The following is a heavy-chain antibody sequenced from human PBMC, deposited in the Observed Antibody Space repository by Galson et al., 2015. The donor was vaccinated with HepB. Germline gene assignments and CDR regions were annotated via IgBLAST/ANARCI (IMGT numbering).Heavy chain of an antibody. CDR2: FDPEDGET. CDR3: ARRGYYDSSGYWLDS. J-gene: IGHJ5*01. CDR1: GYTLTEYY. Sequence: SVKVSCKVSGYTLTEYYMHWVRQAPGQGLEWMGGFDPEDGETIYAQKFQGRVTMTEDTSTDTAYMELSSLRSEDTAVYYCARRGYYDSSGYWLDSWGQGTLVTVSS. V-gene: IGHV1-24*01. D-gene: IGHD3-22*01.